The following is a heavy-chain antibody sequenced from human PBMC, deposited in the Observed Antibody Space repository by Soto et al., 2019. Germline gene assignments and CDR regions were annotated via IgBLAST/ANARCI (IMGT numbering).Heavy chain of an antibody. J-gene: IGHJ6*02. CDR1: GGAISSDDYY. CDR3: ARDPAPDHTYYGMDV. Sequence: QVQLQESGPGLVKPSQTLSLTCTVSGGAISSDDYYWSWVRQLPGKGLEWIGYIYHSGSTYHNPSLKSRLTISFAASKDQFSLRLRSVTAADTAIYYCARDPAPDHTYYGMDVWGQGTTVTVSS. CDR2: IYHSGST. V-gene: IGHV4-30-4*01.